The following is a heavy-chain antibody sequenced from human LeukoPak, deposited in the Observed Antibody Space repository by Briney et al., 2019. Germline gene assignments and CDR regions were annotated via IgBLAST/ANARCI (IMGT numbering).Heavy chain of an antibody. D-gene: IGHD5-18*01. CDR2: VSGSGEST. CDR3: AKGFTSTALFDY. V-gene: IGHV3-23*01. J-gene: IGHJ4*02. Sequence: GGSLRLSCAASGFPFSSHAMNWVRQAPGRGLEWASGVSGSGESTYYADSVKGRFTISSDNSKQMLYLQMNSLGAEDTAVYYCAKGFTSTALFDYWGQGTLVTVSS. CDR1: GFPFSSHA.